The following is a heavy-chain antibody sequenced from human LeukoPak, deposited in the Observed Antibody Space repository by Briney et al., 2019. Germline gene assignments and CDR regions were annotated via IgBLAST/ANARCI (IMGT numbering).Heavy chain of an antibody. CDR2: ISYDGSNK. CDR1: GFTFSSYG. D-gene: IGHD3-22*01. V-gene: IGHV3-30*03. J-gene: IGHJ5*02. Sequence: PGGSLRLSCAASGFTFSSYGMHWVRQAPGKGLEWVAVISYDGSNKYYADSVKGRFTISRDNSKNTLYLQMNSLRAEDTAVYYCARDIHSSGYYPNWFDPWGQGTLVTVSS. CDR3: ARDIHSSGYYPNWFDP.